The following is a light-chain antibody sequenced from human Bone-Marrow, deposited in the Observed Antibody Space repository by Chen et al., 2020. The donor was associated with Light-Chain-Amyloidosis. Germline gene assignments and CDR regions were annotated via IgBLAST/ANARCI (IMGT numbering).Light chain of an antibody. CDR3: ATWDGSLSGVV. V-gene: IGLV1-47*01. CDR2: KND. Sequence: HSVLTQPPSTSATPGQRVTISCSGSGSNIGSHDVFWYQQVPGKAPKLLIFKNDQQPSGVPDRFSAFKSGTAASLAIRGLRSEDEADYHCATWDGSLSGVVFGGGTKVTVL. CDR1: GSNIGSHD. J-gene: IGLJ2*01.